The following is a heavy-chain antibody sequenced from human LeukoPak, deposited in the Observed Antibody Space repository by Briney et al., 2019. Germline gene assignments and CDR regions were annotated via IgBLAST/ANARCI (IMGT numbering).Heavy chain of an antibody. J-gene: IGHJ6*04. Sequence: PSETLSLTCTVSGVSVSSGSYYWGWIRQAPGKGLEWIGYIYYSGSTNYNPSLKSRVTISVDTSKNQFSLKLSTVTAADTAVYYCARAPTMVRGVIIKKYYYYGMDVWGKGITVTVSS. V-gene: IGHV4-61*01. D-gene: IGHD3-10*01. CDR2: IYYSGST. CDR3: ARAPTMVRGVIIKKYYYYGMDV. CDR1: GVSVSSGSYY.